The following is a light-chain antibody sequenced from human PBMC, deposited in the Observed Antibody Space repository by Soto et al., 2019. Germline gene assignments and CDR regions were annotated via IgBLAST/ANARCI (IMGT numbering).Light chain of an antibody. Sequence: EIGITQSPATLAVSPGERAALSCRARQSVSSNFAWYQQKPGQAPRLLIYGPSSMATGTPARFSGSGSGTEFTLTISSLQSEDFAVYYCQQYNNWPYTFGLGTKLEMK. V-gene: IGKV3-15*01. CDR3: QQYNNWPYT. CDR2: GPS. CDR1: QSVSSN. J-gene: IGKJ2*01.